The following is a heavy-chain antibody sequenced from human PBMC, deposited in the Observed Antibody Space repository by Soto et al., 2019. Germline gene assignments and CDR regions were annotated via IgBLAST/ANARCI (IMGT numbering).Heavy chain of an antibody. D-gene: IGHD6-6*01. CDR2: ISSSSSYI. CDR1: GFTFSSYS. CDR3: ARDAIEYSSSPSSH. V-gene: IGHV3-21*01. Sequence: GGSLRLSCAASGFTFSSYSMNWVRQAPGKGLEWVSSISSSSSYIYYADSVKGRFTISRDNAKNSLYLQMNSLRAEDTAVYYCARDAIEYSSSPSSHWGQGTLVTVSS. J-gene: IGHJ4*02.